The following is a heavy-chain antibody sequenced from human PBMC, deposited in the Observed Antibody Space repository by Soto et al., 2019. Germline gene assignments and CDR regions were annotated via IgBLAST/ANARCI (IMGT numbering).Heavy chain of an antibody. J-gene: IGHJ4*02. CDR2: ISYDGSNK. V-gene: IGHV3-30*18. Sequence: QVQLVESGGGVVQSGRSLRLSCAASGFTFSTYGMHWVRQAPGKGLEWVAVISYDGSNKHYADSVKGRFTISRDNSKDTLFLQMNSLRAEDTAVYYCAKIIRRYGSGYDYWGQGTLVTVSP. D-gene: IGHD3-10*01. CDR1: GFTFSTYG. CDR3: AKIIRRYGSGYDY.